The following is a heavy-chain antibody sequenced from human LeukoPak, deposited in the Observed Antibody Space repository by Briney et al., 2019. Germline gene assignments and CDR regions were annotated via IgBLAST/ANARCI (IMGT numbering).Heavy chain of an antibody. V-gene: IGHV3-23*01. Sequence: GGSLRLSCAASGFTVSNSYMTWVRQAPGKGLEWVSGISDGGGATYYADSVKGRFTLSRDNSKNTLYLQMNSLRADDTAVYYCAGAFSGWSPKFWGQGTLVTVSS. CDR2: ISDGGGAT. CDR1: GFTVSNSY. CDR3: AGAFSGWSPKF. D-gene: IGHD6-19*01. J-gene: IGHJ4*02.